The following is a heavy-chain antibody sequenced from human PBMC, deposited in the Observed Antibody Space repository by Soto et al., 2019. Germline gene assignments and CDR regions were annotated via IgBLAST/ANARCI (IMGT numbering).Heavy chain of an antibody. CDR2: IIPIFGTA. D-gene: IGHD2-8*01. Sequence: QVQLVQSGAEVKKPGSSVKVSCKASGGTFSSYAISWVRQAPGQGLEWMGGIIPIFGTANYAQKFQGRVTITADESTSTAYMELSSLRSEDTAVYYCARDLLDIVLMVYARSEESGYYGMDVWGQGTTVTVSS. J-gene: IGHJ6*02. CDR1: GGTFSSYA. V-gene: IGHV1-69*01. CDR3: ARDLLDIVLMVYARSEESGYYGMDV.